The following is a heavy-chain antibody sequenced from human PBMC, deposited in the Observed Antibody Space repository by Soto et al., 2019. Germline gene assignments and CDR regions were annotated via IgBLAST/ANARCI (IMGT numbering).Heavy chain of an antibody. CDR2: ISGDGVTT. D-gene: IGHD3-9*01. V-gene: IGHV3-74*01. CDR3: DREYYGLLPGYYTDY. CDR1: GFPFSSYW. J-gene: IGHJ4*02. Sequence: EVQLVESGGDLVQRGGSLRLSCAASGFPFSSYWMHWVRHTPGKGLDWVARISGDGVTTYYADSVTVRFTVSRDNDKNNMSLQISGLRAEDKAVYYCDREYYGLLPGYYTDYWCQGTLVSVSS.